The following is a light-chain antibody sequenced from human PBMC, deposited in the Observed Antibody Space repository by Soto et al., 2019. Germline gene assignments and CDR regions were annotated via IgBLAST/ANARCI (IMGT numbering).Light chain of an antibody. Sequence: EIVMTQSPATLSVSPGERGALSCRTSQSVFSSLGWYHQRTGQAPRLRSYGGANTATGIKARFRGSGCGTQFTLTISRLQAEDFAIYYRRQYRSWPAFGRGTKV. CDR3: RQYRSWPA. J-gene: IGKJ1*01. CDR1: QSVFSS. V-gene: IGKV3-15*01. CDR2: GGA.